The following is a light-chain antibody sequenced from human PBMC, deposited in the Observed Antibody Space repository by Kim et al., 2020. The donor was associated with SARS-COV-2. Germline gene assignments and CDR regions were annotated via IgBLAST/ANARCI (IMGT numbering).Light chain of an antibody. V-gene: IGKV3-15*01. CDR1: QSVSSN. CDR3: QQYNKWFALS. Sequence: SPGERATLSCRASQSVSSNLAWYQQKPRQAPRLLIYDVSIRANGVPVRFSGSGSGRELTLTISNLQSEDFAVYHCQQYNKWFALSFGGGTKVDIK. CDR2: DVS. J-gene: IGKJ4*01.